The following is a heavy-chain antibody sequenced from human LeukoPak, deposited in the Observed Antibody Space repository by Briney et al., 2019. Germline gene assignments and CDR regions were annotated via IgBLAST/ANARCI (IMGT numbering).Heavy chain of an antibody. J-gene: IGHJ4*02. CDR2: ISAYNGNT. Sequence: GASVKVSCKASGYTFTSYGISWVRQAPGQGLEWMGWISAYNGNTNYAQKLQGRVTMTTDTSTSTAYMELRSLRSDDTAVYYCARGEYCSSISCYELSYFDYWGQGTLVTVSS. V-gene: IGHV1-18*01. CDR3: ARGEYCSSISCYELSYFDY. D-gene: IGHD2-2*01. CDR1: GYTFTSYG.